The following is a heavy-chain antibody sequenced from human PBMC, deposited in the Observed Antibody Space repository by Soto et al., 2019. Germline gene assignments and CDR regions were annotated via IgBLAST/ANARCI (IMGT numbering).Heavy chain of an antibody. Sequence: QVQLVQSGAEVKKPGASVKVSCKASGYTFTSYGISWVRQAPGQGLEWMGWISAYNGNTNYAQKLQGRVTMTTDTRTSKAYMELRSLRSDDTGVYYCARARGGIQLWLGYGMDVWGQGTTVTVSS. CDR3: ARARGGIQLWLGYGMDV. CDR1: GYTFTSYG. V-gene: IGHV1-18*01. CDR2: ISAYNGNT. D-gene: IGHD5-18*01. J-gene: IGHJ6*02.